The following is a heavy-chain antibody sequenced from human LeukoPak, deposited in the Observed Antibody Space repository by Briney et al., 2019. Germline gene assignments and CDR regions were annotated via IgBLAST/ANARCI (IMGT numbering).Heavy chain of an antibody. CDR3: AAAAGTVTRWEYNWFDP. V-gene: IGHV3-30*02. D-gene: IGHD4-17*01. CDR2: IWYDGSNK. CDR1: GFTFSSYG. Sequence: PGGSLRLSCAASGFTFSSYGMHWVRQAPGKGLEWVAVIWYDGSNKYYADSVKGRFTISRDNSKNTLYLQMNSLRAEDTAVYYCAAAAGTVTRWEYNWFDPWGQGTLVTVSS. J-gene: IGHJ5*02.